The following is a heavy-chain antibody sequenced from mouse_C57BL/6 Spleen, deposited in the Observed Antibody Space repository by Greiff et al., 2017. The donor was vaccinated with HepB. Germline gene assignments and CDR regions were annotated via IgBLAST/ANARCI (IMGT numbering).Heavy chain of an antibody. CDR1: GFTFSSYA. V-gene: IGHV5-4*03. Sequence: EVMLVESGGGLVKPGGSLKLSCAASGFTFSSYAMSWVRQTPEKRLEWVATISDGGSYTYYPDNVKGRFTISRDNAKNNLYLQMSHLKSEDTAMYYCARAPYYYGSPRGYWYFDVWGTGTTVTVSS. CDR3: ARAPYYYGSPRGYWYFDV. CDR2: ISDGGSYT. D-gene: IGHD1-1*01. J-gene: IGHJ1*03.